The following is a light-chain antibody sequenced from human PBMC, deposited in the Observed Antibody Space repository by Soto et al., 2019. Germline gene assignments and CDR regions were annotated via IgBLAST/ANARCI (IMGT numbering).Light chain of an antibody. Sequence: EIGLTQSPATLSLSPGERATLSCRASQSVSSYLAWYQQKPGQAPRLLIYDASNRATGIPARFSGSGSGTDFTLTISCLEPEDFAVYYCQQRSNWPPRITFGQGTRLEFK. CDR1: QSVSSY. CDR3: QQRSNWPPRIT. V-gene: IGKV3-11*01. CDR2: DAS. J-gene: IGKJ5*01.